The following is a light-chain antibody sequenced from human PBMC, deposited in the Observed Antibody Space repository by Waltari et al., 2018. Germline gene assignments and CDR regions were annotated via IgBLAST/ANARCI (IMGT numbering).Light chain of an antibody. J-gene: IGKJ2*01. Sequence: EIVLTQSPGTLSLSPGERATLSCRTSQRLSKNYFARYQQKPGQAPRLLIYGASSRAAGIPDRFSGSGSGTDFTLTISRLEPEDFAVYYCQQYGSSVLYTFGQGTKLEIK. CDR1: QRLSKNY. CDR3: QQYGSSVLYT. CDR2: GAS. V-gene: IGKV3-20*01.